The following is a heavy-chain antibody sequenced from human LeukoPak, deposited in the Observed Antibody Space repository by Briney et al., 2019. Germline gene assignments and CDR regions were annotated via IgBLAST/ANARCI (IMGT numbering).Heavy chain of an antibody. D-gene: IGHD3-3*01. CDR1: GGSFSGYY. Sequence: SETLSPTCAVYGGSFSGYYWSWIRQPPGKGLEWIGEINHSGSTNYNPSLKSRVTISVDTSKNQFSLKLSSVTAADTAVYYCARGLYDFWSGRYYYYMDVWGKGTTVTVSS. V-gene: IGHV4-34*01. CDR2: INHSGST. CDR3: ARGLYDFWSGRYYYYMDV. J-gene: IGHJ6*03.